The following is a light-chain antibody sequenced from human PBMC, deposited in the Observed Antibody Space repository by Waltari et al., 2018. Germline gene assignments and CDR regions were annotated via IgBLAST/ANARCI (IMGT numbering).Light chain of an antibody. Sequence: QSALTQPASVSGSPGQSITISCTGTSSDVGSYNLVSWYQQQPGKAPKVLIYDVSKRPSGVSTRFSGSKSGNTASLTISGLQAEDEADYYCCSYAGSSTVVFGGGTKLTVL. CDR1: SSDVGSYNL. J-gene: IGLJ2*01. CDR2: DVS. CDR3: CSYAGSSTVV. V-gene: IGLV2-23*02.